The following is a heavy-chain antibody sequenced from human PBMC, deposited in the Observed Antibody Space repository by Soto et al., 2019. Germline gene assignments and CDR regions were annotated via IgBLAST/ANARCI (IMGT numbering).Heavy chain of an antibody. J-gene: IGHJ6*02. CDR1: GFTVSSKY. CDR2: IWSAGLI. CDR3: AREAPMDV. V-gene: IGHV3-53*02. Sequence: QLVETGGELIQPGGSLRLSCAASGFTVSSKYMSWVRQAPGKGLEWVSVIWSAGLIYYADSVRGRFTISRDISKNILYLEMTSLRADDTAAYYCAREAPMDVWGQGTTVTVSS.